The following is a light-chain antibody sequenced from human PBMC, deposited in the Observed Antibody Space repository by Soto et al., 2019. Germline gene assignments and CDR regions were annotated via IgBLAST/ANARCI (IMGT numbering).Light chain of an antibody. CDR3: QQTKDWPAT. V-gene: IGKV3-15*01. J-gene: IGKJ1*01. CDR2: DAS. Sequence: DIVMTQSPATLSVSPGERATLSCRASQSVSRYLAWYQQKPGQAPRLLMYDASTRAASIPVRFSGSGSGTEFTLTISSLQSEDFGVYYCQQTKDWPATFGQGTKVDI. CDR1: QSVSRY.